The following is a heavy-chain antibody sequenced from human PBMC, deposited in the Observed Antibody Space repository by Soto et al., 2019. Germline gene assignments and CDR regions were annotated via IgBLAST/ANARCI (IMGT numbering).Heavy chain of an antibody. CDR1: GGSISSSSHH. Sequence: SETLSLTCTVSGGSISSSSHHWGWIRQPPGKGLEWIGSIYRSGTTYYNPPLKSRVTISVDTSKNQFSLKLNSVTAADTAVYYCARDLWGYCGTDCYPLDVWGQGTTVTVSS. D-gene: IGHD2-21*02. CDR3: ARDLWGYCGTDCYPLDV. CDR2: IYRSGTT. V-gene: IGHV4-39*07. J-gene: IGHJ6*02.